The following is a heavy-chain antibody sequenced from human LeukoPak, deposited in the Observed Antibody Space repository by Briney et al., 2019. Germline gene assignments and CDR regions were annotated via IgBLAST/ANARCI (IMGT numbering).Heavy chain of an antibody. CDR2: INPSGGST. CDR3: AREQDLVGATDY. V-gene: IGHV1-46*01. J-gene: IGHJ4*02. Sequence: GASVKVSCKASGYTFTSYYMHWVRQAPGQGLEWMGVINPSGGSTSYAQKFQGRVTMTRDMSTSTVYMELSSLRSEDTAVYYCAREQDLVGATDYWGQGTLVTVSS. CDR1: GYTFTSYY. D-gene: IGHD1-26*01.